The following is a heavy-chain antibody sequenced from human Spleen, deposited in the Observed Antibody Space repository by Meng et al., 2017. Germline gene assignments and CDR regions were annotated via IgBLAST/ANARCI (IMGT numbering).Heavy chain of an antibody. D-gene: IGHD4-17*01. J-gene: IGHJ6*02. Sequence: GGSLRLSCAASGFTFSTYTMHWVRQAPGKGLEWVAFISYDGSDKYFADSVKGRVTISRDNSKNTLYLQMNSLRGDDTAVYYCARIKDLYGDSYHVMDVWGQGTTVTVSS. CDR2: ISYDGSDK. CDR3: ARIKDLYGDSYHVMDV. CDR1: GFTFSTYT. V-gene: IGHV3-30*04.